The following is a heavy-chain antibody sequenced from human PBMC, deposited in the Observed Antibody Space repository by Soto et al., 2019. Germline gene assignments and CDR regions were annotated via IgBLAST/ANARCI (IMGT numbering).Heavy chain of an antibody. CDR2: IYYSGST. CDR1: GGSISSSSYY. J-gene: IGHJ6*02. CDR3: ARLGILLWFGELFPYGMDV. D-gene: IGHD3-10*01. V-gene: IGHV4-39*01. Sequence: SETLSLTCTVSGGSISSSSYYWGWIRQPPGKGLEWIGSIYYSGSTYYNPSLKSRVTISVDTSKNQFSLKLSSVTAADTAVYYCARLGILLWFGELFPYGMDVWGQGNTVTVS.